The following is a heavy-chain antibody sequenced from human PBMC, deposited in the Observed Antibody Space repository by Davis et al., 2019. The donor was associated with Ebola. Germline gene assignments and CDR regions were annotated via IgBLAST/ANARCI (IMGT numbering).Heavy chain of an antibody. CDR2: IIPILGIA. V-gene: IGHV1-69*10. J-gene: IGHJ6*03. Sequence: SVKDSCKAAGGIYSSYVISWVRQAPGEGLEWMGGIIPILGIANYAQKFQGRVTITADKSTSTAYMVLSSLRSEGTAVYDCARGENVDTAMVYYYYYYMDVWGKGTTVTVSS. D-gene: IGHD5-18*01. CDR1: GGIYSSYV. CDR3: ARGENVDTAMVYYYYYYMDV.